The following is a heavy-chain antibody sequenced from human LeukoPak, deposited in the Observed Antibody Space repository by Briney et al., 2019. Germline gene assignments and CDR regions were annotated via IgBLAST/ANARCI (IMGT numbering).Heavy chain of an antibody. V-gene: IGHV4-61*02. CDR1: GGSISSGSYY. J-gene: IGHJ2*01. CDR3: ARVSSSWYQDWYFDL. Sequence: SQTLSLTCTVSGGSISSGSYYWSWIRQPAGKGLEWIGRIYTSGSTNYNPSLKSRVTMSVDMSKNQFSLKLSSMIAADTAVYYCARVSSSWYQDWYFDLWGRGTLVTVPS. CDR2: IYTSGST. D-gene: IGHD6-13*01.